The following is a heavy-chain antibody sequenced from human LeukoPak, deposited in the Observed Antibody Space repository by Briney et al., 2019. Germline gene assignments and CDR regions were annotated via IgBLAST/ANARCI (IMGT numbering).Heavy chain of an antibody. Sequence: QPGGSLRLSCAASGFSISSYEMNRVRQAPGKGLEWVSHISSSGSTIWYADSVKGRFTISRDNAKNSLYLQMNSLRAEDTAVYYCARVELAPYYYYMDVWGKGTTVTVSS. J-gene: IGHJ6*03. CDR2: ISSSGSTI. CDR1: GFSISSYE. V-gene: IGHV3-48*03. CDR3: ARVELAPYYYYMDV. D-gene: IGHD1-7*01.